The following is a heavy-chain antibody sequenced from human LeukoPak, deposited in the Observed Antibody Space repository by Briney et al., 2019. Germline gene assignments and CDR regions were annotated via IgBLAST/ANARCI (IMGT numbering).Heavy chain of an antibody. CDR2: IFPTFGVA. CDR1: GGTVCICA. Sequence: SVRLSCTASGGTVCICAISRGCHGPGQGHGWVGSIFPTFGVANYAQTFQGRVTITADKSTSTAYMELSSLRSEDTAVYYCARDLYSSSWPSLLGYYYYGMDVCGQGTTVTVSS. D-gene: IGHD6-13*01. CDR3: ARDLYSSSWPSLLGYYYYGMDV. J-gene: IGHJ6*02. V-gene: IGHV1-69*04.